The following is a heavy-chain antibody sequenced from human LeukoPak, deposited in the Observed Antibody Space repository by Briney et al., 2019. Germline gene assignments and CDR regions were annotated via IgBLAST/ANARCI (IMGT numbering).Heavy chain of an antibody. CDR1: GFTFTGYY. Sequence: ASVKVSCKASGFTFTGYYIHWVRQAPGQGLEWMGYINPHSGGTNSPQKFQGRVTLTTDTSISAAYMELSSLISDDTAMYYCVREGNELLSKDFDYWGQGTLVAVSS. D-gene: IGHD2-21*02. CDR2: INPHSGGT. V-gene: IGHV1-2*02. CDR3: VREGNELLSKDFDY. J-gene: IGHJ4*02.